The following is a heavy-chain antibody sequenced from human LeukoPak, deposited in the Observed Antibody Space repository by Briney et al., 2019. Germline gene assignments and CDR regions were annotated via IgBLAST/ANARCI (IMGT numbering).Heavy chain of an antibody. V-gene: IGHV3-48*03. CDR2: ISSSGSTI. CDR1: GFTFSSYE. CDR3: ARDKYGSSGMDV. Sequence: PGGSLRLSCAASGFTFSSYEMNWVRQAPGKGLEWVSYISSSGSTIYYADSVKGRLTISRDNAKNSLYLQMNSLRAEDTAVYYCARDKYGSSGMDVWGQGTTVTVSS. D-gene: IGHD3-10*01. J-gene: IGHJ6*02.